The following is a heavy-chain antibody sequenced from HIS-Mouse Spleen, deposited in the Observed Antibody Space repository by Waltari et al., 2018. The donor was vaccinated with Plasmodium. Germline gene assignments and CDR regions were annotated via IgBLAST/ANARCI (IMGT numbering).Heavy chain of an antibody. CDR2: ISSSSSYI. CDR1: GFTFSSFS. Sequence: EVQLVESGGGLVKPGGSLRLSCAASGFTFSSFSMNWVRPAPGKGLEWVSSISSSSSYIYYADSVKGRFTISRDNAKNSLYLQMNSLRAEDTAVYYCARDTRLEVRSYWYFDLWGQGTLVTVSS. J-gene: IGHJ2*01. CDR3: ARDTRLEVRSYWYFDL. D-gene: IGHD3-3*01. V-gene: IGHV3-21*01.